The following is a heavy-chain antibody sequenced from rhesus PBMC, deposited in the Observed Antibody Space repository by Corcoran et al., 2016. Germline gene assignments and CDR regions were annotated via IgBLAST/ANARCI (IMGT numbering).Heavy chain of an antibody. J-gene: IGHJ5-2*02. D-gene: IGHD6-31*01. CDR3: ARRGSGWYNSLDV. CDR2: IGGSRGSN. CDR1: VGSISINNW. Sequence: QVQLQESGPGLVKPSETLSLTCAVSVGSISINNWWSWIRPPPGKGLEWIGNIGGSRGSNYYNHSLKSRVTSSKDTSKNQFSLKLSSGTAADTAVYYCARRGSGWYNSLDVWGRGVLVTVSS. V-gene: IGHV4-65*02.